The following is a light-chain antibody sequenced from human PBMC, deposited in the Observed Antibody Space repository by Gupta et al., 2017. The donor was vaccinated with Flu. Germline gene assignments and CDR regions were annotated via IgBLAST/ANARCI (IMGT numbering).Light chain of an antibody. CDR3: SSFTSSNNWV. Sequence: HSALPQPASVSGSPGPSITISCTGTSSDVGSYNRVYWYQQPPGTAPKLLISEVTIRPSGVPDRFSVSKSGNTASLIISGRQAEDEADYYCSSFTSSNNWVFGGGTKLTVL. J-gene: IGLJ2*01. V-gene: IGLV2-18*02. CDR2: EVT. CDR1: SSDVGSYNR.